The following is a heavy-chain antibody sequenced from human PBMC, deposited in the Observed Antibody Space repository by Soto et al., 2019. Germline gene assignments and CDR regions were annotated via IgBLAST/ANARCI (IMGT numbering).Heavy chain of an antibody. CDR2: IKSKFDGETT. Sequence: EVQLVESGGGLVKTGESLRLSCAVSGATFRNLWMAWVRQPPGKGLEWIGRIKSKFDGETTDYAAPVNGRFIISRDDLKNTLFLQMNSLKSDDTAVYYCTTDRPYTYGGVITTWGQGTKVTVSS. CDR1: GATFRNLW. CDR3: TTDRPYTYGGVITT. V-gene: IGHV3-15*01. J-gene: IGHJ3*01. D-gene: IGHD3-16*02.